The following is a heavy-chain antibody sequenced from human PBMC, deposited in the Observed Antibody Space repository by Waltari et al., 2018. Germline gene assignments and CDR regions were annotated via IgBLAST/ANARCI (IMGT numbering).Heavy chain of an antibody. D-gene: IGHD2-2*01. CDR2: ISYNGNDK. CDR1: GFTFSSYD. V-gene: IGHV3-30*18. CDR3: AKDWYCSSTSCYSLDY. Sequence: QVQLVESGGGVVQPGRSLRLSCAASGFTFSSYDMHWVRQAPGKGLEWVAVISYNGNDKYYADAVKGRLTISRDNSKKTLYLQMNSLRAEDTAVYYCAKDWYCSSTSCYSLDYWGQGTLVTVSS. J-gene: IGHJ4*02.